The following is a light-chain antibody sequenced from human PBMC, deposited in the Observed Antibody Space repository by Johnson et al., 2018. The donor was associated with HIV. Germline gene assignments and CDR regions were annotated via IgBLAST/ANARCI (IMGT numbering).Light chain of an antibody. CDR1: SSNIGSNY. CDR3: GTWDSSLSAHYV. Sequence: QSVLTQPPSVSAAPGQKVTISCSGSSSNIGSNYVSWYQQLPGTAPRLLISANNERPSDIPDRFSGSKSGTSATLGITGLQTGDEADYYCGTWDSSLSAHYVFGTGTKITVL. J-gene: IGLJ1*01. CDR2: ANN. V-gene: IGLV1-51*01.